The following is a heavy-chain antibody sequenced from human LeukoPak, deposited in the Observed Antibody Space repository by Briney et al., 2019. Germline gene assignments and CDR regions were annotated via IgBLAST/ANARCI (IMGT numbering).Heavy chain of an antibody. CDR1: GYTFTSYD. V-gene: IGHV1-8*01. CDR3: ARVVTMIRRGYYGMDV. J-gene: IGHJ6*02. CDR2: MNPNSGNT. D-gene: IGHD3-22*01. Sequence: ASVKVSCKASGYTFTSYDINWVRQATGQGLEWMGWMNPNSGNTGYAQKFQGRVTMTRDTSISTAYMELSRLRSDDTAVYYCARVVTMIRRGYYGMDVWGQGTTVTVSS.